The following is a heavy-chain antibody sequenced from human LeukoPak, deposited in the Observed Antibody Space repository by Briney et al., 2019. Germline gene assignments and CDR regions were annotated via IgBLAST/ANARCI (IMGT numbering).Heavy chain of an antibody. Sequence: PSETLSLTCSVSGASLSSYYWGWIRQSPGKGLEWLGYISDTGKTDYNPSLKSRGTLPLDTSKNQFSLRLTSVTAADTAVYYCVTGYYEPFDNWGQGTLVTVSS. CDR3: VTGYYEPFDN. CDR1: GASLSSYY. D-gene: IGHD3-3*01. V-gene: IGHV4-59*01. CDR2: ISDTGKT. J-gene: IGHJ4*02.